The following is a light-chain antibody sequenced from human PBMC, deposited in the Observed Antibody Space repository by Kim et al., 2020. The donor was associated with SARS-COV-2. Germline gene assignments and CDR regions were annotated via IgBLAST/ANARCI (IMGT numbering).Light chain of an antibody. J-gene: IGLJ2*01. CDR2: DVS. Sequence: QSALTQPASVSGSLGQSITISCTGTSSDVGGYNYVSWYQQHPGKAPKLMICDVSNRPSGVSNRFSGSKSGNTASLTISGLQAEDEADYYCSSHAGSITHVVFGGGTQLTVL. V-gene: IGLV2-14*03. CDR3: SSHAGSITHVV. CDR1: SSDVGGYNY.